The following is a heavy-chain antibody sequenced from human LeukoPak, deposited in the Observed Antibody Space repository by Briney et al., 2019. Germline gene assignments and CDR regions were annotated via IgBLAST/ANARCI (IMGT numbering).Heavy chain of an antibody. CDR1: GYSISSGYY. V-gene: IGHV4-38-2*01. CDR2: IYHSGST. J-gene: IGHJ3*02. Sequence: PSETLSLTCAVSGYSISSGYYWGWIRQPPGKGLEWIGSIYHSGSTYYNPSLKSRVTMSVDTSKNQFSLKLSSVTAADTAVYYCATAYCSGGSCYQAYDAFDIWGQGTMVTVSS. D-gene: IGHD2-15*01. CDR3: ATAYCSGGSCYQAYDAFDI.